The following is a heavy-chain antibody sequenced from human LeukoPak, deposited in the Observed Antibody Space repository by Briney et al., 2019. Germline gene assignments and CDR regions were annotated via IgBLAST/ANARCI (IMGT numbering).Heavy chain of an antibody. D-gene: IGHD1-14*01. CDR1: GITLSNYG. J-gene: IGHJ3*02. CDR3: ARDLNLPDALDI. CDR2: ISERGGST. Sequence: GGSLRLSCVVSGITLSNYGMSWVRQAPGKGLEWVSGISERGGSTNYADSVKGRFIISRDTSKNTVYLQMNSLRVEDTAVYYCARDLNLPDALDIWGQGTTVTVSS. V-gene: IGHV3-23*01.